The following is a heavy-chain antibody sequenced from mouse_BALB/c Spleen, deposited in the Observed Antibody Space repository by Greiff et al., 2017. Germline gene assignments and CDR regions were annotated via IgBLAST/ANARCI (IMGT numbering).Heavy chain of an antibody. V-gene: IGHV5-17*02. CDR3: ARTGTWDAMDY. CDR2: ISSGSSTI. D-gene: IGHD4-1*01. J-gene: IGHJ4*01. Sequence: EVKLMESGGGLVQPGGSRKLSCAASGFTFSSFGMHWVRQAPEKGLEWVAYISSGSSTIYYADTVKGRFTISRDNPKNTLFLQMTSLRSEDTAMYYCARTGTWDAMDYWGQGTSVTVSS. CDR1: GFTFSSFG.